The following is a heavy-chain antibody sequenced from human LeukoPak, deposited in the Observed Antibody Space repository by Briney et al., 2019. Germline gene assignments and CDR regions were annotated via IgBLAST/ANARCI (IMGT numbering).Heavy chain of an antibody. CDR3: AKDLTLGSGSYYDSTYPGMDV. D-gene: IGHD1-26*01. CDR2: ISWNSGSI. J-gene: IGHJ6*02. V-gene: IGHV3-9*01. CDR1: GFTFDDYA. Sequence: GGSLRLSCAASGFTFDDYAMHWVRQAPGKGLEWVSGISWNSGSIGYADSVKGRFTISRDNAKNSLYLQMNSLRAEDTALYYCAKDLTLGSGSYYDSTYPGMDVWGQGTTVTVSS.